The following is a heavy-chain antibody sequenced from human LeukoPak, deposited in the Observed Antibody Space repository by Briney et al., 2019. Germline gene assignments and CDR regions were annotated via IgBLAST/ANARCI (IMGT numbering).Heavy chain of an antibody. Sequence: PGGSLRLSCAASGFTFSSYSMNWVRQAPGKGLEWVSSIRSSSSYIYYADSVKGRFTISRDNAKNSLYLQMNSLRAEDTAVYYCAREGVYYYGSGSFYFDYWGQGTLVTVSS. V-gene: IGHV3-21*01. CDR2: IRSSSSYI. J-gene: IGHJ4*02. CDR3: AREGVYYYGSGSFYFDY. D-gene: IGHD3-10*01. CDR1: GFTFSSYS.